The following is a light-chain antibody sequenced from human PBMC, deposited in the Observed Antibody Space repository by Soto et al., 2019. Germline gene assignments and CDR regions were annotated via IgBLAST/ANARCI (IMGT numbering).Light chain of an antibody. CDR3: QHYNSYSEA. J-gene: IGKJ1*01. CDR1: QTISSW. CDR2: KAS. Sequence: DIQMTQSPSTLSGSVGDRVTITCRASQTISSWLAWYQQKPGKAPKILIYKASTLTSGVPSRFRGSGSWTECTLTISSLQPDDFATYYCQHYNSYSEAFGQGTKVDI. V-gene: IGKV1-5*03.